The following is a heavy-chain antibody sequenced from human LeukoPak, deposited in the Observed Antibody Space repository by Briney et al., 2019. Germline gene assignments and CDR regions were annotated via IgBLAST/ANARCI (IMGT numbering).Heavy chain of an antibody. Sequence: GGSLRLSCAASGFTFSGSAMRWVRQASGKGLEWVGRIRSKADSYSTAYAASVKGRFTISRDDSKNTAYLQMNRLKTEDTAVYYCTTAMDKYYYYMDVWGKGTTVTVSS. CDR3: TTAMDKYYYYMDV. V-gene: IGHV3-73*01. J-gene: IGHJ6*03. CDR1: GFTFSGSA. CDR2: IRSKADSYST. D-gene: IGHD5-18*01.